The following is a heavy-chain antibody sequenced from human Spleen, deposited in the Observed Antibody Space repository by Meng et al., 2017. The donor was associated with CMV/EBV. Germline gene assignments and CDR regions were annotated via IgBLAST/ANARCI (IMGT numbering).Heavy chain of an antibody. D-gene: IGHD4-11*01. CDR3: AKVGLQGRFVGCDS. V-gene: IGHV3-53*01. CDR1: GFTVSSNY. CDR2: IYSGGST. J-gene: IGHJ4*02. Sequence: GGSLRLSCAASGFTVSSNYMSWVRQAPGKGLEWVSVIYSGGSTYYADSVKGRFTISRDNSKNTLYLQMNNLRAEDTAVYYCAKVGLQGRFVGCDSWGQGTLVTVSS.